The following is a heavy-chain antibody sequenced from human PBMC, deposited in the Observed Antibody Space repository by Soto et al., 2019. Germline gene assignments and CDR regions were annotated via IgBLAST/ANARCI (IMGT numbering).Heavy chain of an antibody. D-gene: IGHD2-2*01. CDR3: AKRKYCSSTTCFDY. CDR2: MYSDGNT. CDR1: GFTVGISY. J-gene: IGHJ4*02. V-gene: IGHV3-66*01. Sequence: EVPLEESGGALVQPGGSLRLSCAASGFTVGISYMTWVRHIPGKGLEWVSIMYSDGNTYYAASVKGRFTISRDNSKNTLYLQMSSLRAEDTAVYYCAKRKYCSSTTCFDYWGQGTLVTVSS.